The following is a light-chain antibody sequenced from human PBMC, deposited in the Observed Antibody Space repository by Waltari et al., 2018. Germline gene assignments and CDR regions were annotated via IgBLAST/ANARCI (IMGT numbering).Light chain of an antibody. Sequence: DIVMTQSPATLSLSPGESATLSCRASQSVRGTFAWFQQKPGQPPRLLIYGTSTRATGMPARFSGSGSGTEFSLTISSLQPEDCATYYCQQYDHWPWTFGQGTRVEAK. CDR2: GTS. V-gene: IGKV3D-15*01. CDR1: QSVRGT. CDR3: QQYDHWPWT. J-gene: IGKJ1*01.